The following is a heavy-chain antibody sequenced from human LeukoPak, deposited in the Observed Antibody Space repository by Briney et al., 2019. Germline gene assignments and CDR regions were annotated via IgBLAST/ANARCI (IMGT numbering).Heavy chain of an antibody. J-gene: IGHJ4*02. V-gene: IGHV3-21*01. Sequence: GGSLRLSCAASGFTFDTYSMNWVRQAPGKGLEWVSSISSSSRHIYYADSLKGRFTISRDNAKNSLYLQMNSLRAEDTAVYYCARDLYDYVWGSYPPGYWGQGTLVTVSS. CDR1: GFTFDTYS. CDR3: ARDLYDYVWGSYPPGY. CDR2: ISSSSRHI. D-gene: IGHD3-16*02.